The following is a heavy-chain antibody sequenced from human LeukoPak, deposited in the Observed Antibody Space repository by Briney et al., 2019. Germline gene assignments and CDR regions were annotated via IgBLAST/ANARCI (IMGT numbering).Heavy chain of an antibody. D-gene: IGHD5/OR15-5a*01. CDR3: VSRSTDRAFDF. Sequence: GGSLRLSCAASEFAFSSYGMAWVRQSPGKGLECVSATTDDGVHTYYADSVEGRFTISRDNSKYTLHLQMNSLSVEDTALYYCVSRSTDRAFDFWGQGTLVTVSS. CDR1: EFAFSSYG. CDR2: TTDDGVHT. J-gene: IGHJ4*02. V-gene: IGHV3-23*01.